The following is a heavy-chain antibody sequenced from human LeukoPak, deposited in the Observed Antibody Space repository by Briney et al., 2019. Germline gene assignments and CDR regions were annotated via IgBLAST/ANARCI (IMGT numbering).Heavy chain of an antibody. D-gene: IGHD3-22*01. CDR3: ASTPGSHYDRAEKYYFDY. Sequence: PSETLSLTCTVSGGSISSYYWSWIRQPPGKGLEWIGYIYYSGSTNYNPSLKSRVTISVDRSKNQFSLKLSSVTAADTAVYYCASTPGSHYDRAEKYYFDYWGQGTLVTVSS. CDR1: GGSISSYY. CDR2: IYYSGST. V-gene: IGHV4-59*12. J-gene: IGHJ4*02.